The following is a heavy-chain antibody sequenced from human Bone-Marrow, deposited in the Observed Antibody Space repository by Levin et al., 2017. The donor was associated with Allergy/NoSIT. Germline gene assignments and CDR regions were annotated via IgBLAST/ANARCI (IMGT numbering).Heavy chain of an antibody. CDR3: ARVNCYGKCIGSYTRSLYYFGLDV. J-gene: IGHJ6*02. CDR2: ISGYNGNT. D-gene: IGHD6-19*01. V-gene: IGHV1-18*01. CDR1: GYTFSSYG. Sequence: GESLKISCKSSGYTFSSYGISWVRQAPGQGLEWMGWISGYNGNTNYAQKFQGRVTMTTDTSTSTAYMDLRSLRSDDTAVYYCARVNCYGKCIGSYTRSLYYFGLDVWGQGTTVTVSS.